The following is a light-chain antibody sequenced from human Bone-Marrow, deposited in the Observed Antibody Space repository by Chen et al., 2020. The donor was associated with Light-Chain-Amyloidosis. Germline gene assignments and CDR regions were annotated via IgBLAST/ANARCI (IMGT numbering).Light chain of an antibody. J-gene: IGLJ2*01. CDR3: QSADSSGTYEVI. Sequence: SYELPQPPSVSVSPGQTARITCSGDDLPTKYAYWYQQKPGQAPVLVIHSDTERPPGISERFSGSSSGTTATLTISGVQAEDEADYHCQSADSSGTYEVIFGGGTKLTVL. V-gene: IGLV3-25*03. CDR2: SDT. CDR1: DLPTKY.